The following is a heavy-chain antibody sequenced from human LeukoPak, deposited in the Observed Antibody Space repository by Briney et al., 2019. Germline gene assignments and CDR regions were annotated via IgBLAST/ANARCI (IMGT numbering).Heavy chain of an antibody. CDR2: IIPIFGTA. J-gene: IGHJ4*02. Sequence: GASVKVSCKASGGTFSSYAISWVRQAPGQGLEWMGGIIPIFGTANYAQKFQGRVTITADESTSTAYMELSSLRSEDTAVYYCARIGPYGDYQSDYWGQGTLVTVSS. CDR3: ARIGPYGDYQSDY. V-gene: IGHV1-69*13. CDR1: GGTFSSYA. D-gene: IGHD4-17*01.